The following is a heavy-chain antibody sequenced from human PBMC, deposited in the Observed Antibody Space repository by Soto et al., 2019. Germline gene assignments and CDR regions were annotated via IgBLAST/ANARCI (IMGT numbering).Heavy chain of an antibody. D-gene: IGHD6-13*01. CDR3: ARLLPGREAAGHAGPWFDP. CDR2: INPSGGST. V-gene: IGHV1-46*01. J-gene: IGHJ5*02. CDR1: GYTFTSYY. Sequence: QVQLVQSRAEVQKPGASVKASCKASGYTFTSYYMHWVRQAPVQGLEWMGIINPSGGSTSYAQKFRGRVTMTRDTSTSTVYMELSSLRTEDTAVYYCARLLPGREAAGHAGPWFDPWGQGTLVTVSS.